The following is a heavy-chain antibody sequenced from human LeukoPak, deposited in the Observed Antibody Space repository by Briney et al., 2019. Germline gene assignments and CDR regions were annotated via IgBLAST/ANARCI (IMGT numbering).Heavy chain of an antibody. D-gene: IGHD6-13*01. V-gene: IGHV3-23*01. J-gene: IGHJ6*03. CDR1: GFTFSSYA. CDR3: AKQNQQLPQGYYVYYMDV. Sequence: PGGSLRLSCAASGFTFSSYAMSWVRQAPGKGLEWVSAISGSGGSTYYAKAVKGRFTIARENSEYTLFLRMNSLRAEDTAVYYCAKQNQQLPQGYYVYYMDVWGKGTAVTVSS. CDR2: ISGSGGST.